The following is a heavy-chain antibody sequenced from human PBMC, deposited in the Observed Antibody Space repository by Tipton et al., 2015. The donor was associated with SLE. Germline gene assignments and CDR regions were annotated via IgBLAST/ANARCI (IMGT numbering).Heavy chain of an antibody. D-gene: IGHD3-10*01. CDR3: ARGRRAARRSGGWFDP. V-gene: IGHV4-39*07. Sequence: GLVKPSETLSLTCTVSGGSISSSIYYWGWIRQPPGKGLEWIGNIYYSGSTYYNPSLKSRVTISVDTSKNQFSLKVSSVTAADRAVYSCARGRRAARRSGGWFDPWGQGTLVTVSS. CDR2: IYYSGST. CDR1: GGSISSSIYY. J-gene: IGHJ5*02.